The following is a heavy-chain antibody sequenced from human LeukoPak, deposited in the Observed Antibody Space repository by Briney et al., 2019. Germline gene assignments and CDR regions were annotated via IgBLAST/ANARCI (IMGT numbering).Heavy chain of an antibody. CDR3: AKEGGAGYGYGMDV. CDR2: IGGNT. CDR1: GFTFSSYA. V-gene: IGHV3-23*01. Sequence: GGSLRLSCAASGFTFSSYATTWVRQAPGKGLEWVSSIGGNTYYTDSVKGRFTISRDNSKNTLYLQMDSLRAGDTALYYCAKEGGAGYGYGMDVWGQGTTVTVSS. D-gene: IGHD5-18*01. J-gene: IGHJ6*02.